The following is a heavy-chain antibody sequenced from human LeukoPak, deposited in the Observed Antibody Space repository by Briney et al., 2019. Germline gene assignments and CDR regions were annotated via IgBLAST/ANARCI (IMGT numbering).Heavy chain of an antibody. V-gene: IGHV4-59*04. J-gene: IGHJ3*02. CDR1: GGSISSYY. CDR3: ARRFGLEAFDI. CDR2: IYHSGST. Sequence: SETLSLTCTVSGGSISSYYWSWIRQPPGKGLEWIGSIYHSGSTYYNPSLKSRVTISVDTSKNQFSLKLNSMTATDTAVYYCARRFGLEAFDIWGQGTMLTVSS. D-gene: IGHD3-10*01.